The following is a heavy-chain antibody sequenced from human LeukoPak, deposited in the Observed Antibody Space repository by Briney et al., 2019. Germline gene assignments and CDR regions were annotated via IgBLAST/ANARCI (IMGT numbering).Heavy chain of an antibody. CDR3: ARSSNPDSGSYSGAGGEFDY. V-gene: IGHV3-21*05. CDR2: ISSSSSYI. D-gene: IGHD1-26*01. Sequence: KSGGSLRLSCAASGFTFSSYSMNWVRQAPGKGLEWVSYISSSSSYIYYADSVKGRFTISRDNAKNSLYLQMNSLRAEDTAVYYCARSSNPDSGSYSGAGGEFDYWGQGTLVTVSS. J-gene: IGHJ4*02. CDR1: GFTFSSYS.